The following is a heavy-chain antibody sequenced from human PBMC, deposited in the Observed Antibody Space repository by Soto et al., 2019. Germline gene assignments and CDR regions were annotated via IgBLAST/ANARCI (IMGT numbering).Heavy chain of an antibody. CDR1: GYTFTDFY. CDR3: ARERFTAYGAFDI. CDR2: INPKSGAT. J-gene: IGHJ3*02. Sequence: ASVKVSCKASGYTFTDFYIQWVRQAPGQGLEWMGWINPKSGATNFAQKFEGWVTLTRDTSISTVYMELSRLTFEDTAVYYCARERFTAYGAFDIWGQGTLVTV. V-gene: IGHV1-2*04. D-gene: IGHD3-10*01.